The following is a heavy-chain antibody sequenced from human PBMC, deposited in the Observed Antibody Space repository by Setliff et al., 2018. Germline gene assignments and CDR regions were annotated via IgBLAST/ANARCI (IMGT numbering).Heavy chain of an antibody. CDR2: ISPHNGNT. D-gene: IGHD4-17*01. CDR1: GYTFTDFG. CDR3: SRLVRFCTTTTCQRASGDDY. Sequence: ASVKVSCKASGYTFTDFGVSWVRQAPGQGLEWVGWISPHNGNTYYAPKFQGTVLMTADTSTTTAYLELRSLRSDDTAVYYCSRLVRFCTTTTCQRASGDDYWGQGTLVTVSS. J-gene: IGHJ4*02. V-gene: IGHV1-18*01.